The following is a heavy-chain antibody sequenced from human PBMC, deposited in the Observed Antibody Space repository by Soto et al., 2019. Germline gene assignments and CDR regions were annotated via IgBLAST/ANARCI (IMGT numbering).Heavy chain of an antibody. Sequence: QVQLVESGGGVVQPGRSLRLSCAASGFTFSSYGMHWVRQAPGKGLEWVAVIWYDGSNKYYADSVKGRFTISRDNSKNTLYLQMNSLRAEDTAVYYCARTIFGVSGVDYWGQGTXXTVSS. J-gene: IGHJ4*02. CDR1: GFTFSSYG. CDR2: IWYDGSNK. V-gene: IGHV3-33*01. D-gene: IGHD3-3*01. CDR3: ARTIFGVSGVDY.